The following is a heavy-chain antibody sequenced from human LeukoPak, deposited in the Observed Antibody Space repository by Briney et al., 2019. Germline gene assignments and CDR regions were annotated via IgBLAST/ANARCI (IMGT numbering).Heavy chain of an antibody. CDR3: ARGWGYFDY. V-gene: IGHV4-59*01. CDR2: IYYSGNM. CDR1: GGSLTSYY. D-gene: IGHD3-16*01. Sequence: SETRSLTCTVSGGSLTSYYWSWIRQPPGKGLEWIGYIYYSGNMNYNPSLKSRVTMSLDTSKDQFSLKLSSMTAADTAVYYCARGWGYFDYWGQGTLVTVSS. J-gene: IGHJ4*02.